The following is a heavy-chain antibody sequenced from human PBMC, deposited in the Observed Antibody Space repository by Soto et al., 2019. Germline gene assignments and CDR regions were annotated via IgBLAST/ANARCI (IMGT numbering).Heavy chain of an antibody. V-gene: IGHV3-48*02. CDR1: GFTFSSYS. CDR2: ISTFSTTI. CDR3: ARDHKYCSGGSCYRWFDP. J-gene: IGHJ5*02. D-gene: IGHD2-15*01. Sequence: EVQLVESGGGLVQPGGSLRLSCAASGFTFSSYSMNWVRQAPGKGLEWVSYISTFSTTIYYADSVKGRFTISRDNAKDSLYLQMNSLRDDDTAVYYCARDHKYCSGGSCYRWFDPWGQGTLVTVSS.